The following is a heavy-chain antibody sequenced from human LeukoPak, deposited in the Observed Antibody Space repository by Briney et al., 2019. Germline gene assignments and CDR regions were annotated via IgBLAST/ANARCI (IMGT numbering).Heavy chain of an antibody. CDR2: IYPGDSET. J-gene: IGHJ4*02. CDR3: ATAPLYCSSASCPTTD. CDR1: GDSFTTYW. V-gene: IGHV5-51*01. Sequence: GESLKISCKASGDSFTTYWIGWVRQMSGKGLEGVGIIYPGDSETRYSPSFQGRVTISVDKSITTAYLQWSSLKTSDTARYYCATAPLYCSSASCPTTDWGQGTLVTVSS. D-gene: IGHD2-2*01.